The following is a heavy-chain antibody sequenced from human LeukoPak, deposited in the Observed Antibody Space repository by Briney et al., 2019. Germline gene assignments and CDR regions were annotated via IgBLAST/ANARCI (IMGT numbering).Heavy chain of an antibody. V-gene: IGHV3-48*03. CDR2: TSSSGSTI. Sequence: GGSLRLSCAASVFTFSSYEMNCVRQAPGKGLEWVSYTSSSGSTIYYADSVKGRFTISRDNAKNSLYLQMNSLRAEDTAVYYCARVKYYYGMDVWGQGTTVTVSS. J-gene: IGHJ6*02. CDR1: VFTFSSYE. CDR3: ARVKYYYGMDV.